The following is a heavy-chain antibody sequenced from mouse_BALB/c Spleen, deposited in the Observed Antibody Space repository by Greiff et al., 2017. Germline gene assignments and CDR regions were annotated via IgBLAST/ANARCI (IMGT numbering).Heavy chain of an antibody. D-gene: IGHD2-1*01. CDR1: GYSITSGYY. CDR3: ARAGDGNYYAMDY. V-gene: IGHV3-6*02. Sequence: VQLQESGPGLVKPSQSLSLTCSVTGYSITSGYYWNWIRQFPGNKLEWMGYISYDGSNNYNPSLKNRISITRDTSKNQFFLKLNSVTTEDTATYYCARAGDGNYYAMDYWGQGTSVTVSS. CDR2: ISYDGSN. J-gene: IGHJ4*01.